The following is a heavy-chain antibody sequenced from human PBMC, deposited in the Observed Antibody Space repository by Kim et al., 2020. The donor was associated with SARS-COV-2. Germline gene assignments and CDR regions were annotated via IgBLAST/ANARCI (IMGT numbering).Heavy chain of an antibody. J-gene: IGHJ3*01. CDR3: ARDRGGTYFPDTFDV. D-gene: IGHD1-26*01. CDR2: ISSSPRTR. CDR1: GFTFSDFE. V-gene: IGHV3-48*03. Sequence: GGSLRLSCAASGFTFSDFEMNWVRQAPGKGLEWLAYISSSPRTRTIYYADSVKGRFTISRDDAKQSLFLQMNSLRAEDTALYYCARDRGGTYFPDTFDVWGQGARVTVSS.